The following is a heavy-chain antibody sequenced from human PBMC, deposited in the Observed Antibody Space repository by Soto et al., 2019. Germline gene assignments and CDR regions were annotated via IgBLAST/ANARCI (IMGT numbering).Heavy chain of an antibody. J-gene: IGHJ4*02. CDR3: TRVENFGSGNYEY. CDR2: IYPRDSDT. Sequence: GESLKISCKGSGYSFTSFWIAWVRQMPGKGLEWMGIIYPRDSDTRYSPSFQGQVTISADKSISTAHLQWNSLKASDTAMYYCTRVENFGSGNYEYWGQGTLVTVSS. CDR1: GYSFTSFW. V-gene: IGHV5-51*01. D-gene: IGHD6-19*01.